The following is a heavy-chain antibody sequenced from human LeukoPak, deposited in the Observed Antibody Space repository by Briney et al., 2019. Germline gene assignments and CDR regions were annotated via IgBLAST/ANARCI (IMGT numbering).Heavy chain of an antibody. J-gene: IGHJ4*02. D-gene: IGHD6-19*01. CDR2: IFHSGST. V-gene: IGHV4-38-2*02. CDR3: ARDRGVAVAGPPGY. CDR1: GYSISSGYC. Sequence: SETLSLTCAVSGYSISSGYCWGWIRQPPGKELEWVGSIFHSGSTYYNPSLKSRVTISVDTSKNQFSLKLSSVTAADTAVYYCARDRGVAVAGPPGYWGQGTLVTVSS.